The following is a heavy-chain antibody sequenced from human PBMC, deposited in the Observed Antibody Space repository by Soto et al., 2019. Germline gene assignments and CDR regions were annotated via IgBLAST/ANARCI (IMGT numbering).Heavy chain of an antibody. D-gene: IGHD6-19*01. CDR3: AKLHPNRPIRYSSGLKFDY. Sequence: EVQLLESGGGLVQPGGSLRLSCAASGFTFSSYVMSWVRQAPGKGLEWVSAISGSGGSTYYADSVKGRFTISRDNSKNTLYLQMNSLRAEDTAVYYCAKLHPNRPIRYSSGLKFDYWGQGTLVTVSS. J-gene: IGHJ4*02. CDR2: ISGSGGST. V-gene: IGHV3-23*01. CDR1: GFTFSSYV.